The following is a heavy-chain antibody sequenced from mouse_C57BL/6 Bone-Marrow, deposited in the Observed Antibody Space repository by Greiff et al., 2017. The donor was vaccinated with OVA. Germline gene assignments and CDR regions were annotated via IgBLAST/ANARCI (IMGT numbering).Heavy chain of an antibody. CDR1: GYTFTSYG. V-gene: IGHV1-81*01. CDR3: ARSRYASRGYYFDY. CDR2: IYPRSGNT. J-gene: IGHJ2*01. Sequence: VQLQQSGAELARPGASVKLSCKASGYTFTSYGISWVKQRTGQGLEWIGEIYPRSGNTYYNEKFKGKATLTADKSSSTAYMELRSLTSEDSAVYFCARSRYASRGYYFDYWGQGTTLTVSS. D-gene: IGHD1-1*01.